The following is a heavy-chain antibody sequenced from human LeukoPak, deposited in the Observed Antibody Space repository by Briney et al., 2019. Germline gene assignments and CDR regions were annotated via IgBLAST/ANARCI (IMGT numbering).Heavy chain of an antibody. CDR3: ARAATMVRGVIRYYYYYGMDV. J-gene: IGHJ6*02. Sequence: ASVKVSCKASGYTFTSHDINWVRQATGQGLEWMGWMNPNSGNTGYAQKFQGRVTMTRNTSISTAYMELSSLRSEDTAVYYCARAATMVRGVIRYYYYYGMDVWGQGTTVTVSS. CDR2: MNPNSGNT. V-gene: IGHV1-8*01. D-gene: IGHD3-10*01. CDR1: GYTFTSHD.